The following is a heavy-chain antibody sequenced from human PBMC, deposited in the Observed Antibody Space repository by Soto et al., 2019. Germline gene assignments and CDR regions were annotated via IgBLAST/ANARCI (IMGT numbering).Heavy chain of an antibody. V-gene: IGHV3-15*01. CDR3: TTDRGYCSSTSCSNWFDP. CDR2: IKSKTDGGTT. Sequence: GGSLRLSCAASGFTFINAWMSWVRQAPGKGLEWVGRIKSKTDGGTTDYAAPVKGRFTISRDDSKNTLYLQMNSLKTEDTAVYYCTTDRGYCSSTSCSNWFDPWGQGTLVTVSS. D-gene: IGHD2-2*01. CDR1: GFTFINAW. J-gene: IGHJ5*02.